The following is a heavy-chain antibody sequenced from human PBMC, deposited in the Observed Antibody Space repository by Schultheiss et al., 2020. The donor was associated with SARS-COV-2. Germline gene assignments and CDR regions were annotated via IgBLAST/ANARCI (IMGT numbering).Heavy chain of an antibody. D-gene: IGHD3-10*01. V-gene: IGHV4-39*07. CDR3: ARDASGSGTIAYFDL. CDR2: IYYSGST. J-gene: IGHJ2*01. CDR1: GGSISSSSYY. Sequence: SETLSLTCTVSGGSISSSSYYWGWIRQPPGKGLEWIGSIYYSGSTYYNPSLKSRVTISVDTSKNQFSLKLSSVTAADTAVYYCARDASGSGTIAYFDLWGRGTLVTVSS.